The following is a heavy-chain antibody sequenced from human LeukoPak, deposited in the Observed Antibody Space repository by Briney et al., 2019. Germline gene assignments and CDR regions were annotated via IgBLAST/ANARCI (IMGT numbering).Heavy chain of an antibody. D-gene: IGHD6-19*01. J-gene: IGHJ4*02. CDR3: AKLRPVAGYDY. CDR2: ISDSDGRT. CDR1: GFTFSNAW. V-gene: IGHV3-23*01. Sequence: PGGSLRLSCAASGFTFSNAWMSWVRQAPGKGLEWVSVISDSDGRTYYADSVKGRFTISRDNSKNTLDLQMDSLRAEDTAVYYCAKLRPVAGYDYWGQGTLVTVSS.